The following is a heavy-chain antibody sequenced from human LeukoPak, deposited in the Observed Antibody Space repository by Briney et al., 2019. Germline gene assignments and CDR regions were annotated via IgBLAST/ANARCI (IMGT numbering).Heavy chain of an antibody. CDR1: GASISGSSHYF. V-gene: IGHV4-39*01. CDR3: ARHIQIAFRVFRLGWIDP. D-gene: IGHD3-3*02. CDR2: IYYSGIT. J-gene: IGHJ5*02. Sequence: SETLSLTCTVSGASISGSSHYFWGWIRQTPGKGLEWIGSIYYSGITYYNPSLKSRVTISVDTSKNQFSLKLSSVTAADTAVYYCARHIQIAFRVFRLGWIDPWGQGTLVTVSS.